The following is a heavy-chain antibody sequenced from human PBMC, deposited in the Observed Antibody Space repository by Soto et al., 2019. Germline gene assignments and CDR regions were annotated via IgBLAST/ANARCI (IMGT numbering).Heavy chain of an antibody. CDR2: IVVGSGNT. J-gene: IGHJ4*02. V-gene: IGHV1-58*01. CDR1: GFTFTSSA. Sequence: SVKVSCKASGFTFTSSAVQWVRQARGQRLEWIGWIVVGSGNTNYAQKFQERVTITRDMSTSTAYMELSSLRSEDAAVYYCGKQNPLAYCGGDCYLDYWGQGTLVTVSS. D-gene: IGHD2-21*02. CDR3: GKQNPLAYCGGDCYLDY.